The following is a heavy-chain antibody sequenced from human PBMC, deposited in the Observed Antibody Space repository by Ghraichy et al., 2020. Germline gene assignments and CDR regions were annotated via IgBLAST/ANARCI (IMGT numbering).Heavy chain of an antibody. V-gene: IGHV3-21*01. CDR1: GFTFSKYS. CDR2: ISDSSSYK. J-gene: IGHJ6*02. D-gene: IGHD1-1*01. CDR3: ARPLGLAGTGRYYAMDV. Sequence: SLRLSCVASGFTFSKYSIYWVRQAPGKGLEWVSSISDSSSYKYYADSVKGRSSISRDNAKNSLYLQINSLRAEDTAVYYCARPLGLAGTGRYYAMDVWGQGTTVTVSS.